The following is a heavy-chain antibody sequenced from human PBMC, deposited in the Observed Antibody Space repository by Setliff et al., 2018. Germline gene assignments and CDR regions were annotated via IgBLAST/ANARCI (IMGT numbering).Heavy chain of an antibody. CDR3: ARVDLYGDYNYYYYMDV. CDR2: ISYDKRNE. V-gene: IGHV3-30*04. D-gene: IGHD4-17*01. J-gene: IGHJ6*03. Sequence: PGGSLRLSCAASGFNFGAYAMHWVRQAPGKGLEWVAVISYDKRNEYYADSVKGRFTISRDNAKNSLYLQMNSLRAEDTAVYYCARVDLYGDYNYYYYMDVWGKGTTVTVSS. CDR1: GFNFGAYA.